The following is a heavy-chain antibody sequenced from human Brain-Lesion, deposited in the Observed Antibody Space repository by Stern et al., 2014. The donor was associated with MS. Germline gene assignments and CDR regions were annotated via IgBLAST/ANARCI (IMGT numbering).Heavy chain of an antibody. D-gene: IGHD2-21*01. Sequence: EVQLLESGGVVVQPGGSLRLSCAASGFTFVDYAMHWVRQAPGKGLEWVSLITWDGGSTSYTDSVKGRFSISRDNRKSFLYLQMNSLRPEDTALYYCAGGLGFWGRGTLVTVSS. J-gene: IGHJ4*02. CDR2: ITWDGGST. V-gene: IGHV3-43D*03. CDR3: AGGLGF. CDR1: GFTFVDYA.